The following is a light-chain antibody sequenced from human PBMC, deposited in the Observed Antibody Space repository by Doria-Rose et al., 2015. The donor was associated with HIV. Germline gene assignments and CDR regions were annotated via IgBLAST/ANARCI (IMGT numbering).Light chain of an antibody. V-gene: IGKV4-1*01. CDR1: QSVLYSSNNKNF. CDR2: WAS. J-gene: IGKJ1*01. CDR3: HQHYTTPAT. Sequence: DIVMTQSPDSLAVSLGERATINCKSSQSVLYSSNNKNFLAWYQQKPGQPPKLLIYWASTRESGVPARFSGSGSGTSLSLTISSLQAEDVAVYYCHQHYTTPATFGQGTKVEIK.